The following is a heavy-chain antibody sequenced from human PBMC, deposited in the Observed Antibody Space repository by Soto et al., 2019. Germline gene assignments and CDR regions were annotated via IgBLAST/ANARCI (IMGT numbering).Heavy chain of an antibody. V-gene: IGHV3-30*03. Sequence: QVQLVESGGGVVQPGRSLRLPCAVSGFTVSTYGMHWVRQAPGKGLEWVAVISRDGGTKYNADSVKGRFTISIDNSRNTLVLEMNSLRGDDMAVYYCTGEVASGYWGQGTLVTVSS. CDR3: TGEVASGY. J-gene: IGHJ4*02. D-gene: IGHD7-27*01. CDR2: ISRDGGTK. CDR1: GFTVSTYG.